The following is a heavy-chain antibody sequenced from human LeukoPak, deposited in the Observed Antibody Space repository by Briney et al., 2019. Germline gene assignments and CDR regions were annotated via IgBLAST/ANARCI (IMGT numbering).Heavy chain of an antibody. CDR3: ARVLAAAHY. V-gene: IGHV4-34*01. Sequence: SETLSLTCTVSGGSISSGVYYWSWIRQPPGKGLEWIGEINHSGSTNYNPSLKSRVTISVDTSKNQFSPKLSSVTAADTAVYYCARVLAAAHYWGQGTLVTVSS. CDR2: INHSGST. J-gene: IGHJ4*02. D-gene: IGHD6-13*01. CDR1: GGSISSGVYY.